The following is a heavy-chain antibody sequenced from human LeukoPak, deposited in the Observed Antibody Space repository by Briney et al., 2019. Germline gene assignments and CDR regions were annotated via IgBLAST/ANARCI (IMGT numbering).Heavy chain of an antibody. V-gene: IGHV4-39*07. J-gene: IGHJ5*02. CDR1: GGSMTNNTFY. Sequence: SETLSLTCTVSGGSMTNNTFYWGWIRQPPGKGLEWIGSIYHTSPTYYNPSLKSRVAISVDTSKNQFSLKLSSVTAADTAVYYCARVLIWFGQLQNWFDPWGPGTLVTVSS. CDR2: IYHTSPT. CDR3: ARVLIWFGQLQNWFDP. D-gene: IGHD3-10*01.